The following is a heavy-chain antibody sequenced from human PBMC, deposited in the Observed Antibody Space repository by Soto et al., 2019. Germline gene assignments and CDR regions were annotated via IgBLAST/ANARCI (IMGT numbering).Heavy chain of an antibody. CDR3: ARAGFPVVNDY. CDR2: ISAYNGNT. J-gene: IGHJ4*02. D-gene: IGHD3-22*01. Sequence: GASVKVSCKASGYTFTSYYMHWVRQAPGQGLEWMGWISAYNGNTNYAQKLQGRVTMTTDTSTSTAYMELRSLRSDDTAVYYCARAGFPVVNDYWGQGTLVTVSS. CDR1: GYTFTSYY. V-gene: IGHV1-18*04.